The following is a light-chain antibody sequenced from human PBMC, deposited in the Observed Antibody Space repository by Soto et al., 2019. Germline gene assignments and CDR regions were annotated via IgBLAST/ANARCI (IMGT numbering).Light chain of an antibody. CDR2: DAS. CDR3: QQYNSHSKT. CDR1: QSISTW. Sequence: IHMTQSPSTLSASVGDSVTITCRASQSISTWLAWYQQKSGKAPDLLIYDASSLASGVPSRFSGSGSGTEFTLTISSLQPDDFATFYCQQYNSHSKTFGQGTKVDIK. V-gene: IGKV1-5*01. J-gene: IGKJ1*01.